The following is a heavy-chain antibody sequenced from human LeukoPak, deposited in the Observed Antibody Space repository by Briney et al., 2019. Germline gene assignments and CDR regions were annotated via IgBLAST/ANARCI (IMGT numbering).Heavy chain of an antibody. CDR1: GNYW. Sequence: GGSLRLSCAASGNYWMHWVRQAPGKGLVWVSHINSDGSSTSYADSVKGRFTISRDNAKNTLYLQMNSLRAEDTAVYYCARDYCGGDCHFDYWGQGTLVTVSS. CDR2: INSDGSST. J-gene: IGHJ4*02. V-gene: IGHV3-74*01. D-gene: IGHD2-21*02. CDR3: ARDYCGGDCHFDY.